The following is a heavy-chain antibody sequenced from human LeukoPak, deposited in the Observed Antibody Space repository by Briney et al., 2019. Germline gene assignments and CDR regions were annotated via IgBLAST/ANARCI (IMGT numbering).Heavy chain of an antibody. CDR3: AKEGGSGWALDY. J-gene: IGHJ4*02. D-gene: IGHD6-19*01. CDR1: GFTFSSYG. V-gene: IGHV3-30*18. CDR2: ISYDGSNK. Sequence: PGGSLRLSCAASGFTFSSYGMHWVRQAPGKGLEWVAVISYDGSNKYYADSVKGRLTISRDNSKNTLYLQMNSLRAEDTAVYYCAKEGGSGWALDYWGQGTLVTVSS.